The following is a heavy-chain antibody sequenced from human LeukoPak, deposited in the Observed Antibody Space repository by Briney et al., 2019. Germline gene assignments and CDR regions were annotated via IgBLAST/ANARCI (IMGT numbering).Heavy chain of an antibody. D-gene: IGHD2-2*01. CDR3: ARDMRGDGFDI. J-gene: IGHJ3*02. V-gene: IGHV3-7*04. Sequence: GGSLRLSCAASGFIFSTYWMTWVRQAPGKGLEWVANIRQEGSEKYYVASVEGRFTISRDNAKNSLFLQMNSLRAEDTAVYYCARDMRGDGFDIWGQGTMVTVSS. CDR1: GFIFSTYW. CDR2: IRQEGSEK.